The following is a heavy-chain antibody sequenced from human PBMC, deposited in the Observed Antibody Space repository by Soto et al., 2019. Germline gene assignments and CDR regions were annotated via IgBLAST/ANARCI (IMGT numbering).Heavy chain of an antibody. D-gene: IGHD3-10*01. Sequence: EVQLVESGGGLVQPGGSLRLSCAASGFTFSGYRMHWVRQAPGKGLVWVSCINSDGSSTDYADSVRGRFTISRDNAKNTLHLQMDSLRAEDTAVYYCARTNYHFDLWGQGTPVTVSS. CDR3: ARTNYHFDL. V-gene: IGHV3-74*01. CDR2: INSDGSST. CDR1: GFTFSGYR. J-gene: IGHJ4*02.